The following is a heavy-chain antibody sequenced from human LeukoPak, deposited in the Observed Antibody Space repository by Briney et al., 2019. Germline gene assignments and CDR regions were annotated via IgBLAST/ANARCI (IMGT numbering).Heavy chain of an antibody. V-gene: IGHV1-18*01. CDR2: ISAYNGHT. Sequence: GASVKVSCKASGYTFTSYGISWVRQAPGQGLEWMGWISAYNGHTNYAQKLQGRVTITTDTSTSTAYMELRSLRSDDTAVYYCARGGDYYDSSGYYFSAFDIWGQGTMVTVSS. D-gene: IGHD3-22*01. J-gene: IGHJ3*02. CDR1: GYTFTSYG. CDR3: ARGGDYYDSSGYYFSAFDI.